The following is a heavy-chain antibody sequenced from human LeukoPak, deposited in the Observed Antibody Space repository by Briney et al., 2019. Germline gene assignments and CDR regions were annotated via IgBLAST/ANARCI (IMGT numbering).Heavy chain of an antibody. V-gene: IGHV4-4*07. CDR1: GGSISSNY. D-gene: IGHD3-22*01. Sequence: PSETLSLTCTVSGGSISSNYWSWIRQPAGKGLEYFGRIYSSGNTNYNPSLKSRVTMSVDTSKNQFSLLLHSVTAADTAVYYCARVWLSSGSYWYFDFWGRGTLVIVSS. CDR2: IYSSGNT. J-gene: IGHJ2*01. CDR3: ARVWLSSGSYWYFDF.